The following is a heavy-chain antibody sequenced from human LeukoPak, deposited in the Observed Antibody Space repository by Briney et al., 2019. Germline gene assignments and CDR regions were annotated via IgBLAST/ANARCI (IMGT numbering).Heavy chain of an antibody. J-gene: IGHJ4*02. V-gene: IGHV3-11*01. CDR2: NSSSDSTI. CDR1: GFTFSDYY. D-gene: IGHD2-15*01. CDR3: ARDTLLARRYFDY. Sequence: GGSLRLSCAASGFTFSDYYMSWIRQAPGKGLEWVSYNSSSDSTIYYADSVKGRFTISRDNAKNSLYLQMNSLRAEDTAVYYCARDTLLARRYFDYWGQGTLVTVSS.